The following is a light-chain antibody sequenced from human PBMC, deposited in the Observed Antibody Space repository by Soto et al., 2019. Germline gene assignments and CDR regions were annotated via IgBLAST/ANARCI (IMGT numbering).Light chain of an antibody. CDR1: SSDVGGYDY. CDR2: DVT. V-gene: IGLV2-8*01. Sequence: QSALPQPPPPSRSPGQSVAISCPGTSSDVGGYDYVSWYQQHPGKAPKLMIYDVTKRPSGVPDRFSGSKSGNTASLTVSGLQAEDEADYYCSSYAGTHIVFGTGTKVTVL. CDR3: SSYAGTHIV. J-gene: IGLJ1*01.